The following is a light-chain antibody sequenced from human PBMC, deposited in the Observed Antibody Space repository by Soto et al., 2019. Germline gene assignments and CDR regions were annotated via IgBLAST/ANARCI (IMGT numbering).Light chain of an antibody. CDR3: QQRSTWPLT. J-gene: IGKJ4*01. CDR1: QSVSSY. CDR2: DAS. Sequence: EIVLTQSPATLSLSPGERATLSCRASQSVSSYLAWYHQKPGQAPRLLIYDASNRSTGVPARFSGSGSGTDFTLTISSLGPEDFAVYYCQQRSTWPLTFGGGTKVEIK. V-gene: IGKV3-11*01.